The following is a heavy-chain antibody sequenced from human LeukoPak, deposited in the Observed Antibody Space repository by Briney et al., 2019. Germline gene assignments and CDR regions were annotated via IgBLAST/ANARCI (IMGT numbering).Heavy chain of an antibody. J-gene: IGHJ4*02. V-gene: IGHV1-18*01. CDR1: GYTFTSYG. CDR2: ISAYNGNT. D-gene: IGHD6-19*01. CDR3: AREEKPYSSGSQPDY. Sequence: GASVKVSCKASGYTFTSYGISWVRQAPGQGLEWMGWISAYNGNTNYAQKLQGRVTMTTDTSTSTAYMELRSLRSDDTAVYYCAREEKPYSSGSQPDYWGQGTLVTVSS.